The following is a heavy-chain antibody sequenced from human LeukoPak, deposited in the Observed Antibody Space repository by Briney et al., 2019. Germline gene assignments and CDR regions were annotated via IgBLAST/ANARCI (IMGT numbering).Heavy chain of an antibody. Sequence: GGSLRLSCAASRFTFSSYWMHWVRQAPGKGLVWVSLIKSDGSSTIYADSVKGRFTISRDNSQNTLYLQMNSLRAEDTAVYYCAKDKKYSRGLGAFDIWGQGTMVTVSS. CDR2: IKSDGSST. CDR3: AKDKKYSRGLGAFDI. CDR1: RFTFSSYW. V-gene: IGHV3-74*01. J-gene: IGHJ3*02. D-gene: IGHD6-19*01.